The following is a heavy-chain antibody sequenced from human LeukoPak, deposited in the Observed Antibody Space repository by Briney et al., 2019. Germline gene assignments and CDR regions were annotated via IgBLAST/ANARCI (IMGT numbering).Heavy chain of an antibody. J-gene: IGHJ5*01. CDR1: GASFSYDY. Sequence: SETLSLTCAVYGASFSYDYWSWIRQAPGKGLEWIGEINHSGSITYNPSLKSRVTISAEKSKSQYSLRLTSVTAADTAVYYCAKGVWAPRFDSWGQGTLVTVSS. V-gene: IGHV4-34*01. CDR3: AKGVWAPRFDS. D-gene: IGHD7-27*01. CDR2: INHSGSI.